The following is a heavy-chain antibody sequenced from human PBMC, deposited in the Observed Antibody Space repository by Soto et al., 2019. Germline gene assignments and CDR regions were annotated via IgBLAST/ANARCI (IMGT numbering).Heavy chain of an antibody. CDR3: TSHPQFLDV. J-gene: IGHJ6*02. Sequence: GGSLRLSCAASGFSFSNAWLNWIRQAPGKGLEWGGRSKSKTDGGTTDYAAPVKGRFTISRDDSKNTLYLQMNSLYSEDTAVYYCTSHPQFLDVWGQANTVTVSS. CDR2: SKSKTDGGTT. V-gene: IGHV3-15*01. CDR1: GFSFSNAW.